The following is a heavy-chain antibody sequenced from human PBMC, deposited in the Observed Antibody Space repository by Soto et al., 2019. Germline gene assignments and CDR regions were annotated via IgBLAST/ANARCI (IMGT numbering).Heavy chain of an antibody. J-gene: IGHJ4*02. Sequence: PSETLSLTCTVSGGSVSSGSYYWSWIRQPPGKGLEWIGYIYYSGSTNYNPSLKSRVTISVDTSKNQFSLKLSSMTAADTAVYYCARAAIQGQQVEGQPPTSQTLDYWGQGTQVTVSS. CDR3: ARAAIQGQQVEGQPPTSQTLDY. CDR2: IYYSGST. V-gene: IGHV4-61*01. D-gene: IGHD1-26*01. CDR1: GGSVSSGSYY.